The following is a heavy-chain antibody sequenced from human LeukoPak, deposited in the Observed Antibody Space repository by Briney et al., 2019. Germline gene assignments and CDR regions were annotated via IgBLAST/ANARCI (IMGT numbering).Heavy chain of an antibody. CDR1: GFTFSTFP. D-gene: IGHD4-17*01. V-gene: IGHV3-64*04. Sequence: GGSLRLSCSASGFTFSTFPMHWVRQAPGKGLEYFSAISRNGDTTYYADSVKGRFTISRDNSKNTLSLQMDSLRADDTAVYYCAKDQAAFGDYDFDYWGQGTLVTVSP. J-gene: IGHJ4*02. CDR2: ISRNGDTT. CDR3: AKDQAAFGDYDFDY.